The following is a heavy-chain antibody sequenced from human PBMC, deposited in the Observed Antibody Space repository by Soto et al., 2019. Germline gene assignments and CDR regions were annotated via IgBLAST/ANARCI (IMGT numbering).Heavy chain of an antibody. D-gene: IGHD2-2*01. CDR3: ARRHREVPALIGDYFDY. Sequence: QVQLVESGGGVVQPGKSLTLSCAASGFTFSSFAMHWVRQPPGKGLEWVAVVSFDGNRQYFSDSVKGRFTISRDNSKNTVSLHLTSLRHDDSALYYCARRHREVPALIGDYFDYWGQGTLVTVSS. V-gene: IGHV3-30*04. CDR1: GFTFSSFA. J-gene: IGHJ4*02. CDR2: VSFDGNRQ.